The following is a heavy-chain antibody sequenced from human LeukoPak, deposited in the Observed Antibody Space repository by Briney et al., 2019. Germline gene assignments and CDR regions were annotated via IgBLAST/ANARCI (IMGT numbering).Heavy chain of an antibody. J-gene: IGHJ5*02. CDR3: AREGGGPRWLDP. CDR2: INTSGSS. CDR1: GGSISNH. V-gene: IGHV4-4*07. D-gene: IGHD6-25*01. Sequence: SETLSLTCTVSGGSISNHWSWIRQPAGKGLEWIGRINTSGSSNYNPSLRSRVTMSVDTSKNQFSLNLSSVTAADTAVYYCAREGGGPRWLDPWGQGTLVTVSS.